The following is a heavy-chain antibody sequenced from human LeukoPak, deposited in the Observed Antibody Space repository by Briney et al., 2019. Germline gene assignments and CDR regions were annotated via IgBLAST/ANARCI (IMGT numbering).Heavy chain of an antibody. V-gene: IGHV3-21*01. CDR2: ISATGNYI. CDR3: ARDRSGYTFDD. J-gene: IGHJ4*02. D-gene: IGHD5-18*01. Sequence: GGSLRLSCAASGLIFSSYSMNWVRQAPGKGLEWVSSISATGNYIYYADSVKGRFTISRDNAKNSLYLQMNSPRAEDTAVYYCARDRSGYTFDDWGQGTLVTVSS. CDR1: GLIFSSYS.